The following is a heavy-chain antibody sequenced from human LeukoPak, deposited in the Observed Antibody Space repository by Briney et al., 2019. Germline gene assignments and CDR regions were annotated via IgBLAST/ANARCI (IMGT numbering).Heavy chain of an antibody. CDR3: ARGLGYFDY. J-gene: IGHJ4*02. CDR1: GDSVSSNSAA. D-gene: IGHD3-9*01. Sequence: SQTLSLTCAISGDSVSSNSAAWNWIRPSPSRGLEWRGRTYYRSKWYNRYSVSVKSRITINPNTSQNQISLQLNSVTPEDTAVYYCARGLGYFDYWGQGTLVTVSS. CDR2: TYYRSKWYN. V-gene: IGHV6-1*01.